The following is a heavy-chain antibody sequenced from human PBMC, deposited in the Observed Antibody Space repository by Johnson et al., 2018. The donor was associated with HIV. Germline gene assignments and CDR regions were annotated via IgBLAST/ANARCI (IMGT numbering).Heavy chain of an antibody. CDR1: GFTFSSYA. J-gene: IGHJ3*02. V-gene: IGHV3-23*04. Sequence: MQLVESGGGLVQPGGSLRLSCAASGFTFSSYAMSWVRQAPGKGLEWVSAISGSGGSTYYADSVKGRFTISRDNSKNTLYLQMNSLRAEETAVYYCAKVYSSGWFFDIWGQGTMVTVSS. CDR3: AKVYSSGWFFDI. D-gene: IGHD6-19*01. CDR2: ISGSGGST.